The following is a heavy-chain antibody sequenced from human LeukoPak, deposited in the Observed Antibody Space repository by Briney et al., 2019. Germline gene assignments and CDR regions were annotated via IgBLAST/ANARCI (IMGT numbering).Heavy chain of an antibody. Sequence: SETLSLTCTVSGGSISNYYWSWIRQPPGKGLEWIGYISYSGSTNHNPSLKSRVTISVDTSKNQFSLRLSSLTAADTVVYYCARHTTSGWYQVVYWGQGTLVTVSS. D-gene: IGHD6-19*01. V-gene: IGHV4-59*01. CDR1: GGSISNYY. J-gene: IGHJ4*02. CDR3: ARHTTSGWYQVVY. CDR2: ISYSGST.